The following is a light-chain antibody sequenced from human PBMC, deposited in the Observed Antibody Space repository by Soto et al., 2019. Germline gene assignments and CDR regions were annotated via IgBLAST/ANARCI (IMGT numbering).Light chain of an antibody. CDR3: QQVYAYPST. Sequence: DIEMTQSPSSLSAFVGDRVTITCRASQHISSYLAWYQQEPGKAPKLLIHAASTLQSGVPSRFSGSGSGTDFTLIISSLQPEDFATYYCQQVYAYPSTFGGGTKVDIK. V-gene: IGKV1-9*01. CDR2: AAS. J-gene: IGKJ4*01. CDR1: QHISSY.